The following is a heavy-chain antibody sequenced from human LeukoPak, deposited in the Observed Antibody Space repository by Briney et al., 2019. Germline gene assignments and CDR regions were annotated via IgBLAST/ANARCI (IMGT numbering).Heavy chain of an antibody. D-gene: IGHD5-18*01. CDR2: IYYSGST. J-gene: IGHJ4*02. CDR1: GGSVSSGSYY. CDR3: ARGGGGYSYGIDY. V-gene: IGHV4-61*01. Sequence: PSETLSLTCTVSGGSVSSGSYYWSWIRQPPGKGLEWIGYIYYSGSTNYNPSLKSRVTISVDTSKNQFSLKLSSVTAADTAVYYCARGGGGYSYGIDYWGQGTLVTVSS.